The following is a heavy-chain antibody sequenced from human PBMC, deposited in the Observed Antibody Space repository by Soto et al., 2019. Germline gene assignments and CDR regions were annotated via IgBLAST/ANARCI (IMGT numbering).Heavy chain of an antibody. V-gene: IGHV3-30*18. D-gene: IGHD6-19*01. CDR2: ISFDGSNR. J-gene: IGHJ6*02. Sequence: GGSLRLSCAASGFTFSSYGMHWVRQAPGKGLEWVAVISFDGSNRYYADSVKGRFTISRNNSKNTVYLQMSSLRAEDTAVYYCIKDGSSGWPYYYGMDVWGRGTTVTVSS. CDR1: GFTFSSYG. CDR3: IKDGSSGWPYYYGMDV.